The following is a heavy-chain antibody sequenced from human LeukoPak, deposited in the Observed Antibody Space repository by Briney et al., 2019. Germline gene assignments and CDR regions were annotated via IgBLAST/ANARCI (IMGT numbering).Heavy chain of an antibody. CDR1: GFTFRSYA. D-gene: IGHD3-16*01. V-gene: IGHV3-23*01. Sequence: GKSLRLSCAASGFTFRSYAIHWVRQAPGKGLEWVSAISGSGGSTYYADSVKGRFTISRDNSKNTLYLQMNSLRAEDTAVYYCAKGGHGYYYYYYGMDVWGQGTTVTVSS. CDR2: ISGSGGST. CDR3: AKGGHGYYYYYYGMDV. J-gene: IGHJ6*02.